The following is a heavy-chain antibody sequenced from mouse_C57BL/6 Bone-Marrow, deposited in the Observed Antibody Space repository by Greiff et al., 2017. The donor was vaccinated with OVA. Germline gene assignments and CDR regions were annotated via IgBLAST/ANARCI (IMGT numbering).Heavy chain of an antibody. CDR3: APYYYGSFYAMDY. Sequence: EVQLQESGPELVKPGASVKISCKASGYSFTDYNMNWVKQSNGKSLEWIGVINPNYGTTSYNQKFKGKATLTVAQSSSTAYMQLNSLTSEDSAVYYCAPYYYGSFYAMDYWGQGTSVTVSS. D-gene: IGHD1-1*01. V-gene: IGHV1-39*01. CDR2: INPNYGTT. CDR1: GYSFTDYN. J-gene: IGHJ4*01.